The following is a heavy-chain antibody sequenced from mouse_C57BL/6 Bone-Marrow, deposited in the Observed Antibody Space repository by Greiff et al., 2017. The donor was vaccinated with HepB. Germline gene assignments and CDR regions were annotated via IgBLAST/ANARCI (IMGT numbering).Heavy chain of an antibody. V-gene: IGHV14-4*01. J-gene: IGHJ2*01. CDR1: GFNIKDDY. CDR2: IDPENGDT. D-gene: IGHD1-1*01. Sequence: VQLQQSGAELVRPGASVKLSCTASGFNIKDDYMHWVKQRPEQGLEWIGWIDPENGDTEYASKFQGKATITADTSSNTAYLQLSSLTSEDTAVYYCTTSPGYYGSSHYCDYWGQGTTLTVSS. CDR3: TTSPGYYGSSHYCDY.